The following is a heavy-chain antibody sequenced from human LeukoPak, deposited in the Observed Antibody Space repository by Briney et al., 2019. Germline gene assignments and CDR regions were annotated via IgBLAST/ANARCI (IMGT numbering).Heavy chain of an antibody. CDR3: ARELGVPAAMPADY. D-gene: IGHD2-2*01. CDR1: GFTFSDYY. V-gene: IGHV3-11*06. J-gene: IGHJ4*02. CDR2: ISSSSSYI. Sequence: PGGSLRLSCAASGFTFSDYYMSWIRQAPGKGLEWVSSISSSSSYIYYADSVKGRFTISRDNAKNSLYLQMNSLRAEDTAVYYCARELGVPAAMPADYWGQGTLVTVSS.